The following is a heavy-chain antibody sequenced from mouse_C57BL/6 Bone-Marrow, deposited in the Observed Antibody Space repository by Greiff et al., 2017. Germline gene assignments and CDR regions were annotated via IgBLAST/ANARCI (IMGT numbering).Heavy chain of an antibody. J-gene: IGHJ4*01. CDR2: IDPSDSYT. CDR1: GYTFTSYW. Sequence: QVQLQQPGAELVKPGASVKMSCKASGYTFTSYWMHWVKQRPGQGLEWIGEIDPSDSYTNYNQKFKGKSTLTVDKSSSTAYMQLSSLTSEDSAVYYCARSVTCDYWGQGTSVTVSS. D-gene: IGHD2-3*01. CDR3: ARSVTCDY. V-gene: IGHV1-69*01.